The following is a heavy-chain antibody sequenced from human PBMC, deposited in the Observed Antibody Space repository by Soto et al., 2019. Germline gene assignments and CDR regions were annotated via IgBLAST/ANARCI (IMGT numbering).Heavy chain of an antibody. V-gene: IGHV1-8*01. Sequence: QVQLVQSGAEVKKPGASVKVSCKASGYTFTSYDINWVRQATGQGLESMGWMKPNSGNPGYAQNFQRRVTMTTNTSISTAYMALSSLRPQDTAVYSCARTLYGNNVDYWGQGTLVTVS. CDR2: MKPNSGNP. J-gene: IGHJ4*02. CDR3: ARTLYGNNVDY. CDR1: GYTFTSYD. D-gene: IGHD4-4*01.